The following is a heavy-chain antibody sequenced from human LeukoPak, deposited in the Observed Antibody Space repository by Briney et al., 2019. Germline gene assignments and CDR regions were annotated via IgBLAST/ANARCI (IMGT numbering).Heavy chain of an antibody. CDR2: IKQDGGAR. CDR3: APEDWGPHY. J-gene: IGHJ4*02. Sequence: GGSLILSCVVSGFTFIRYWMTWVRQAPGKGLEWGANIKQDGGARNYVNSLKGRFTISRDNAKKSVYLQMNSLRPEDTAVYYCAPEDWGPHYWGQGTLVIVSS. V-gene: IGHV3-7*01. D-gene: IGHD7-27*01. CDR1: GFTFIRYW.